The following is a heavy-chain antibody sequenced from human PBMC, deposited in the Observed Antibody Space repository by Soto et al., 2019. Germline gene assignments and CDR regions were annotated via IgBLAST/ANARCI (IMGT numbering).Heavy chain of an antibody. CDR1: GDSISNNKW. V-gene: IGHV4-4*02. J-gene: IGHJ6*02. D-gene: IGHD3-22*01. CDR3: AGSGYYHNSGMDV. CDR2: MHHSGSI. Sequence: SETLSLTCSVSGDSISNNKWWSWVRQPPGKGLEWIGEMHHSGSIHYNPSLKSRATLSVDKSRNQFSLKLSSVTAADTAVYYCAGSGYYHNSGMDVWGQGTTVTVSS.